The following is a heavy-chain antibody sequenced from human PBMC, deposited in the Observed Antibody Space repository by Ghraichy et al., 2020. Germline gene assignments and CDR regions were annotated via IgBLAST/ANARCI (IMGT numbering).Heavy chain of an antibody. V-gene: IGHV1-2*04. D-gene: IGHD3-3*01. CDR3: ARGDSITIFGVVIIYYYYGMDV. J-gene: IGHJ6*02. CDR2: INPNSGGT. Sequence: ASVKVSCKASGYTFTGYYMHWVRQAPGQGLEWMGWINPNSGGTNYAQKFQGWVTMTRDTSISTAYMELSRLRSDDTAVYYCARGDSITIFGVVIIYYYYGMDVWGQGTTVTVSS. CDR1: GYTFTGYY.